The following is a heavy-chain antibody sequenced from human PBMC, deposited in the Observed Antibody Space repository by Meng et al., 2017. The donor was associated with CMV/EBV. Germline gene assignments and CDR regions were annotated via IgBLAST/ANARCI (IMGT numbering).Heavy chain of an antibody. CDR3: ASRTRTHAFDI. D-gene: IGHD3/OR15-3a*01. CDR2: IYPGDSDT. CDR1: GYSFTSYW. J-gene: IGHJ3*02. Sequence: KVSCKGSGYSFTSYWIGWVRQMPGKGLEWMGIIYPGDSDTRYSPSFQGQVTISADKSISTAYLPWSSLKASDTAMYYCASRTRTHAFDIWGQGTMVTVSS. V-gene: IGHV5-51*01.